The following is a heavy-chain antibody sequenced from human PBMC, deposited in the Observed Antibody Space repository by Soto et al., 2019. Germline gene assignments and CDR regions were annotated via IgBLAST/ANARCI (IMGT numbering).Heavy chain of an antibody. CDR2: IKQDGSEK. CDR3: ARDLWLVAGTRQEGYYYYGMDV. J-gene: IGHJ6*02. Sequence: GGSLRLSCAASGFTFSSYWMSWVRQAPGKGLEWVANIKQDGSEKYYVDSVKGRFTISRDNAKNSLYLQMNSLRAEDTAVYYCARDLWLVAGTRQEGYYYYGMDVWGQGTTVTVSS. D-gene: IGHD2-21*01. V-gene: IGHV3-7*05. CDR1: GFTFSSYW.